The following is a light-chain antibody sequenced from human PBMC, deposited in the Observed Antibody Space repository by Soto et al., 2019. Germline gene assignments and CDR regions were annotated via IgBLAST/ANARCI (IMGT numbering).Light chain of an antibody. CDR1: QSVSSY. J-gene: IGKJ4*01. Sequence: EIVLTQSPATLSLSPGERATLSCRASQSVSSYLAWYQQKPGQAPRLLIYDASNRATGIPARFSGSGSGTDFTLTIIRLEPEDFAVYYCQQRSNWLTFGGGTKVEIK. CDR3: QQRSNWLT. CDR2: DAS. V-gene: IGKV3-11*01.